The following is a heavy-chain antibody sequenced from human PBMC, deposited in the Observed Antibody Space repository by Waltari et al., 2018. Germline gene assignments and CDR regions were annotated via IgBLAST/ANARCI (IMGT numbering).Heavy chain of an antibody. CDR3: ARLGLMGGAFDI. D-gene: IGHD2-8*01. CDR1: GGSISSYY. Sequence: QVQLQESGPGLVKPSETLSLTCTVPGGSISSYYWSWIRQPPGKGLEWIGYIYYSGSTNYNPSLKSRVTISVDTSKNQFSLKLSSVTAADTAVYYCARLGLMGGAFDIWGQGTMVTVSS. CDR2: IYYSGST. J-gene: IGHJ3*02. V-gene: IGHV4-59*01.